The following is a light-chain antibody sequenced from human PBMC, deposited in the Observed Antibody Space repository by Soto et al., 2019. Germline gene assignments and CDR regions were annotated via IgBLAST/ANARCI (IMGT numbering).Light chain of an antibody. V-gene: IGLV2-23*03. J-gene: IGLJ2*01. CDR3: CSYAGSSTFV. Sequence: QSVLTQPASVSGSPGQSITISCTGTSSDVGSYNLVSWYQHHPGTAPKLMIYEGSKRPSGVSDRFSGSKSGNTASLTISGLRAEDEADYYCCSYAGSSTFVFGGGTKLTVL. CDR2: EGS. CDR1: SSDVGSYNL.